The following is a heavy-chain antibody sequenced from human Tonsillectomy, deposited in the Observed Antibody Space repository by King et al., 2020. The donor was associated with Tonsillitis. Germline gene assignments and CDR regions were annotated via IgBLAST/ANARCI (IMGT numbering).Heavy chain of an antibody. D-gene: IGHD2-15*01. CDR3: ARAIYCTTATCYRGCDGGSCYPCAY. CDR1: GYTFTSYD. Sequence: QLVQSGAEVKKPGASVKVSCKASGYTFTSYDINWVRQAPGQGLEWIGWMNPDTGNAGYAQKFQGRVNMTRDTSISTAYMELSSLRSDDTAVYYCARAIYCTTATCYRGCDGGSCYPCAYWGQGTLVTVSS. V-gene: IGHV1-8*01. CDR2: MNPDTGNA. J-gene: IGHJ4*02.